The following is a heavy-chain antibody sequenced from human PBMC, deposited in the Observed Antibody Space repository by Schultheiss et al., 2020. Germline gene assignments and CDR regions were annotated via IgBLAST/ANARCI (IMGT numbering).Heavy chain of an antibody. CDR1: GGSISSSSYY. V-gene: IGHV4-31*03. Sequence: SETLSLTCTVSGGSISSSSYYWGWIRQPPGKGLEWIGYIYYSGSTYYNPSLKSRVTISVDTSKNQFSLKLSSVTAADTAVYYCARDVGGFDYWGQGTLVTVSS. J-gene: IGHJ4*02. CDR3: ARDVGGFDY. CDR2: IYYSGST. D-gene: IGHD2-15*01.